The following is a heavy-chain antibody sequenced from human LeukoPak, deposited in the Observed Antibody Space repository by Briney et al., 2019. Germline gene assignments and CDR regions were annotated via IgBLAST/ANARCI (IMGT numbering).Heavy chain of an antibody. V-gene: IGHV1-2*02. Sequence: ASVKVSCKASGYTFTGYYMHWVRQAPGQGLEWMGWINPNSGGTNYAQKFQGRVTMTRDTSISTAYMELRRLRSDDTAVYYCARVLGYYDSSGKLDYWGQGTLVTVSS. CDR3: ARVLGYYDSSGKLDY. CDR2: INPNSGGT. CDR1: GYTFTGYY. J-gene: IGHJ4*02. D-gene: IGHD3-22*01.